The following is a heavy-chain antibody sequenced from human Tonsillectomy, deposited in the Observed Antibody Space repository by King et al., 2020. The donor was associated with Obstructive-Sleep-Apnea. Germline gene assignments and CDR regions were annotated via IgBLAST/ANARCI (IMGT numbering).Heavy chain of an antibody. CDR2: IYSVGST. CDR1: GFTVSSNY. J-gene: IGHJ6*02. Sequence: VQLVESGGGLVQPGGSLRLSCAASGFTVSSNYITWVRQAPGKGLEGFSVIYSVGSTYFAESVKGRVTISRHNSKNTLYLQMNSLRAEDTAVYFCARDTSYYGLDVWGQGTTVTVSS. CDR3: ARDTSYYGLDV. V-gene: IGHV3-53*04.